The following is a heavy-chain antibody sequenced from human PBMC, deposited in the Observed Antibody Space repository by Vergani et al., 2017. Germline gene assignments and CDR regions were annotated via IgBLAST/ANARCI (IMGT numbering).Heavy chain of an antibody. J-gene: IGHJ2*01. CDR2: ISGGGVST. D-gene: IGHD4-23*01. V-gene: IGHV3-23*01. CDR1: GFTFSSYA. CDR3: AKGRGYGGNSGNWYFDL. Sequence: EVQLLESGGDLVQPGGSLRLTCAASGFTFSSYAMSWVRQAPGKGLEWVSAISGGGVSTFYADSVRGRFAISRDNSKNTVYLQLNSLRAEDTAVYYCAKGRGYGGNSGNWYFDLWGRGTLVTVSS.